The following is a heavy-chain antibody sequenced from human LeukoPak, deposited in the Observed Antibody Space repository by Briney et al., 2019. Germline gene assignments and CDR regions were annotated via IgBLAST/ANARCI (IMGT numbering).Heavy chain of an antibody. D-gene: IGHD3-10*02. CDR2: ISYSGST. V-gene: IGHV4-59*01. CDR1: GGSFTGYY. J-gene: IGHJ6*03. Sequence: SETLSLTCAAYGGSFTGYYWSWIRPPPGKGLELIGYISYSGSTNYNPSLKSRVTISVDTSKNQFSLKLSSVTAADTAVYYCARAGYVSRAGGYYYYMDVWGKGTTVTVSS. CDR3: ARAGYVSRAGGYYYYMDV.